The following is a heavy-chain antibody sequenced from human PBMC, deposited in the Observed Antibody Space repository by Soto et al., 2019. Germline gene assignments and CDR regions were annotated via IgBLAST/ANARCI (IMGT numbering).Heavy chain of an antibody. D-gene: IGHD3-16*01. V-gene: IGHV1-8*01. CDR3: ARGWGRWPHEKPGDY. CDR1: EYTFVNHD. CDR2: MNPNSGNS. J-gene: IGHJ4*02. Sequence: QVQLVQSGAELKEPGASVKVSCTASEYTFVNHDINWVRQAPGRGLEWMGWMNPNSGNSGFAQKFQDRVTMTRDTFRDTAYMELRNLRSEDTAVYYCARGWGRWPHEKPGDYWGQGTRVTVS.